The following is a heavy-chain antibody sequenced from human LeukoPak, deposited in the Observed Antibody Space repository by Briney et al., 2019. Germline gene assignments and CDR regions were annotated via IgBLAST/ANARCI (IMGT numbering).Heavy chain of an antibody. CDR2: ISGSGGTT. Sequence: GGSLRLSCAASGFIFSNYAMTWARLTPGKGLEWVSAISGSGGTTYYADSVKGRFTISGDNAKKSLYLQMNSLRVEDTAVYYCARDHNYAFDNWGQGTLVTVSS. CDR3: ARDHNYAFDN. CDR1: GFIFSNYA. V-gene: IGHV3-23*01. D-gene: IGHD1-1*01. J-gene: IGHJ4*02.